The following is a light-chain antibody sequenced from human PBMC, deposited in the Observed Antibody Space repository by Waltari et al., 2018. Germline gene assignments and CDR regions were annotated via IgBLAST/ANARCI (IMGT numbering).Light chain of an antibody. Sequence: YVLTQPPSVSVAPGETASLTCGGRNIETKGVHWYQQKAGQAPVLVIYYDSDRPSGIPERFSGSNSGNTATLTISRVEAGDEADYYCQVWDSSSASVVFGDGSRLTVL. V-gene: IGLV3-21*04. CDR2: YDS. J-gene: IGLJ2*01. CDR3: QVWDSSSASVV. CDR1: NIETKG.